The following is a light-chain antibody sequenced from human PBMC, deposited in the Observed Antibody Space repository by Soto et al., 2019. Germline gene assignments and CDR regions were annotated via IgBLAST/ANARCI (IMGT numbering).Light chain of an antibody. V-gene: IGKV1-12*01. Sequence: DIPLNKSPSSVSASIGARVTISCRASQGISGWLAWYQQKPGKAPNLLIYAASSLQSGVPPRFSGSGSGTDFTLTISSLQPEDFATYYCQQTNSFPFTFGGGTKVDI. CDR3: QQTNSFPFT. J-gene: IGKJ4*01. CDR1: QGISGW. CDR2: AAS.